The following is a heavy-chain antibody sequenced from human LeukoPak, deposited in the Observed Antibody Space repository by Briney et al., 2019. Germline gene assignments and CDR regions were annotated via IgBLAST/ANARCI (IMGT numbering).Heavy chain of an antibody. J-gene: IGHJ3*02. CDR1: GYTFTSYG. D-gene: IGHD5-18*01. CDR2: INPNSGGT. CDR3: ARDRPGYPAFDI. V-gene: IGHV1-2*02. Sequence: ASVKVSCKASGYTFTSYGISWVRQAPGQGLEWMGWINPNSGGTNYAQKFQGRVTMTRDTSISTAYMELSRLRSDDTAVYYCARDRPGYPAFDIWGQGTLVTVSS.